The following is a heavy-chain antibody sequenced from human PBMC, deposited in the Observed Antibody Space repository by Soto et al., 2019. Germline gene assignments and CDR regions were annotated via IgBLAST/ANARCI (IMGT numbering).Heavy chain of an antibody. J-gene: IGHJ4*02. CDR2: ISSSSSYI. CDR3: ARDRGAAFDY. Sequence: CVSLRLCCAASGFTFISYSMNWVRQAPGKGLEWVSSISSSSSYIYYADSVKGRFTISRDNAKNSLYLQMNSLRAEDTAVYYCARDRGAAFDYWGQGTLVTVSS. V-gene: IGHV3-21*01. CDR1: GFTFISYS. D-gene: IGHD3-10*01.